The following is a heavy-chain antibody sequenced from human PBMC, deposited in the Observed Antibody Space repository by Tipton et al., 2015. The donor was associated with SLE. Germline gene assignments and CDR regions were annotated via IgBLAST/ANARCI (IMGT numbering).Heavy chain of an antibody. J-gene: IGHJ6*02. D-gene: IGHD3-10*01. CDR2: IYSSGPT. V-gene: IGHV4-61*02. CDR1: GGSISGSNYY. Sequence: TLSLTCTVSGGSISGSNYYWSWIRQPAGKGLEWIGRIYSSGPTNYNPSLKSRITISVDTSKNQFSLRVNSVTSADTAVYYCARDWRGYYGSQAYYYYGMDVWGQGTTVIVSS. CDR3: ARDWRGYYGSQAYYYYGMDV.